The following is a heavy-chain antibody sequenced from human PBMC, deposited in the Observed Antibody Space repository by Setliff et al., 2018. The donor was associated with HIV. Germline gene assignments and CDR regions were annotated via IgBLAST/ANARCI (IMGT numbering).Heavy chain of an antibody. V-gene: IGHV1-18*01. CDR1: GYSSNTYG. Sequence: VASVKVSCKASGYSSNTYGFTWVRQVPGQGLEWMGWVSGYSGKTDYEPKFQGRVTISADESTATAYIELSSLTSQDTAVYYCARDKGIREAASLDYWGQGSLVTVPQ. J-gene: IGHJ4*02. CDR2: VSGYSGKT. D-gene: IGHD6-13*01. CDR3: ARDKGIREAASLDY.